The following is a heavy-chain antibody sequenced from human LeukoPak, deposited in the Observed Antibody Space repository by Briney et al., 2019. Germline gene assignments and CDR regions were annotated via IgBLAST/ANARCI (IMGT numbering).Heavy chain of an antibody. V-gene: IGHV4-31*03. CDR1: GVSISGGDS. D-gene: IGHD1-26*01. CDR2: IFYRGHT. Sequence: SQTLSLTCIVSGVSISGGDSWSWIRQHPGKGLEWIGYIFYRGHTYYSPSLKGRVSMSIDTSKNPFSLMLSSVTAADTAVYYCARVIEYSGRFDPWGQGTLVTVSS. CDR3: ARVIEYSGRFDP. J-gene: IGHJ5*02.